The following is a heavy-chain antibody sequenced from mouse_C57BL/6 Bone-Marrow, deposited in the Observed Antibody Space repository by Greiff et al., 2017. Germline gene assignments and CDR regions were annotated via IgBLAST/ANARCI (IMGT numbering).Heavy chain of an antibody. D-gene: IGHD1-1*01. CDR3: ARRRFYYYGSEV. Sequence: EVQLQQSVAELVRPGASVKLSCTASGFNIKHTYMHWVKQRPEQGLEWIGRIDPANGNTKYAPKFQGKATITADTSSNTAYLQLSRLTSEDTAIYYCARRRFYYYGSEVWGTGTTVTVSS. CDR2: IDPANGNT. V-gene: IGHV14-3*01. J-gene: IGHJ1*03. CDR1: GFNIKHTY.